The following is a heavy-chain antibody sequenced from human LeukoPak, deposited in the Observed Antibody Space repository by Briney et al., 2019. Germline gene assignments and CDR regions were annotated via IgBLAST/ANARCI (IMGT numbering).Heavy chain of an antibody. Sequence: SETLSLTCTVSGGSISSGDYYWSSIRQPPGKGLEWIGYIYYSGSTYYNPSLKSRVTISVDTSKNQFSLKLSSVTAADTAVYYCARVCSGGRIKESFDYWGQGTLVTVSS. D-gene: IGHD2-15*01. CDR2: IYYSGST. J-gene: IGHJ4*02. CDR3: ARVCSGGRIKESFDY. CDR1: GGSISSGDYY. V-gene: IGHV4-30-4*01.